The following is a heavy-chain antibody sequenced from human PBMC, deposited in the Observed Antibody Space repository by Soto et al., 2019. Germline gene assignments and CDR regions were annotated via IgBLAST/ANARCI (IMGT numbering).Heavy chain of an antibody. J-gene: IGHJ4*02. D-gene: IGHD6-13*01. V-gene: IGHV4-31*03. Sequence: SETLSLTCTVSGGSISSGGYYWSWIRQHPGKGLEWIGYIYYSGSTNYNPSLKSRVTISVDTSKNQFSLKVSSVTAADTGMYYCARNGGSTWYYFDSWGQGTVVTVPQ. CDR1: GGSISSGGYY. CDR3: ARNGGSTWYYFDS. CDR2: IYYSGST.